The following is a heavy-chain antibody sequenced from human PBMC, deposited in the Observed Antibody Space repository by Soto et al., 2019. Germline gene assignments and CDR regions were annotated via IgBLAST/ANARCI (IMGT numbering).Heavy chain of an antibody. J-gene: IGHJ4*02. CDR2: ISGSGGDT. CDR1: GFTFTSYA. V-gene: IGHV3-23*01. CDR3: AKHDFWTLYNTGLDS. Sequence: EVHLLESGGGLVQPGGSLRLSCSASGFTFTSYAMSWVRQAPGKGLEWVPGISGSGGDTKSADPVKGRFTISRDNFKNMLYLQMNSLRAEDTAVYYCAKHDFWTLYNTGLDSWGQGTLVTVSS. D-gene: IGHD3-3*01.